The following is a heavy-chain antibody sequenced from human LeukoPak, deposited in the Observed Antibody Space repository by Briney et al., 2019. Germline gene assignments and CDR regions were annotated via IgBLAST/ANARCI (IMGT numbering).Heavy chain of an antibody. CDR3: ARDKIVGATHFDY. J-gene: IGHJ4*02. CDR2: ISSSGSNI. D-gene: IGHD1-26*01. V-gene: IGHV3-21*01. Sequence: PGGSLRLSCAASGFTFSSYSMNWVRQAPGKGLEWVSSISSSGSNIYYGDSVKGRFSISRDNAKNSLYLQMNSLRAEDTAIYYCARDKIVGATHFDYWGQGTLVTVSS. CDR1: GFTFSSYS.